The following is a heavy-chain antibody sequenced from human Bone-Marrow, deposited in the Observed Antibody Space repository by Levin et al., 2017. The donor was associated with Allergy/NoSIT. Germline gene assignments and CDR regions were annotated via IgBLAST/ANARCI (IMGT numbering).Heavy chain of an antibody. D-gene: IGHD5-18*01. V-gene: IGHV1-18*01. J-gene: IGHJ4*02. Sequence: GGSLRLSCKTSGYTFVTYGINWVRQAPGQGLEWMGWISTYNGNTNYAQSLQGRVTMTRDTSTSTAYMELRSLSSDDTAEYYCARDPGGGYNYGPYFDYWGQGTLVTVSS. CDR1: GYTFVTYG. CDR3: ARDPGGGYNYGPYFDY. CDR2: ISTYNGNT.